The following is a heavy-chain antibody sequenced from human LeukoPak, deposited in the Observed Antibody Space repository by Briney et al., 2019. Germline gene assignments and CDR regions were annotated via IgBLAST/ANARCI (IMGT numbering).Heavy chain of an antibody. D-gene: IGHD3-10*01. Sequence: GGSLRLSCAASGLTFSSYSMNWVRQAPGKGLEWVSSISSSSNYIYYADSVKGRFTISRDNAKNSQYLQMNSLRAEDTAVYYCARVPHAMVRGVIITEFYFDYWGQGTLVTVSS. CDR3: ARVPHAMVRGVIITEFYFDY. CDR1: GLTFSSYS. V-gene: IGHV3-21*01. CDR2: ISSSSNYI. J-gene: IGHJ4*02.